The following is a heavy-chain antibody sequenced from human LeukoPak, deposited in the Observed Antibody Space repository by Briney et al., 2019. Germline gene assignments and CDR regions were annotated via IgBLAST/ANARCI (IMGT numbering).Heavy chain of an antibody. J-gene: IGHJ4*02. D-gene: IGHD2-2*01. CDR2: IYQSGDT. V-gene: IGHV4-39*07. CDR1: GGSISTSSYY. Sequence: PSETLSLTCTVSGGSISTSSYYWGWIRQPPGGGLEWIGTIYQSGDTHYNPSLKSRVTISVDTSKNQFSLRLYSVTAADTAVYYCARDLGIVVPAAAFDYWGQGTLVTVSS. CDR3: ARDLGIVVPAAAFDY.